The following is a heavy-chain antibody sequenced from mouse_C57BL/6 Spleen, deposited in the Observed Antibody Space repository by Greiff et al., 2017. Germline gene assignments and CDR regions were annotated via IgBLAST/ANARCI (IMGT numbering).Heavy chain of an antibody. CDR1: GYTFTSYW. Sequence: QVQLQQPGAELVKPGASVKMSCKASGYTFTSYWITWVKQRPGLGLGWIGDIYPGSGSTNYNEKFKGKATLTVDTSSSTAYMQLSSLTSEDSAVYYCARTAQALYYYAMDYWGQGTSVTVSS. CDR2: IYPGSGST. J-gene: IGHJ4*01. CDR3: ARTAQALYYYAMDY. V-gene: IGHV1-55*01. D-gene: IGHD3-2*02.